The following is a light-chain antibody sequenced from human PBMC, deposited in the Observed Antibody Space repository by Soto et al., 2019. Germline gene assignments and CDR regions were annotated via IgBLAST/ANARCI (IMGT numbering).Light chain of an antibody. Sequence: SVLIQPAAVSGSPGQSITISCTGSSSDVGSYNYVSWYQQHPGKAPKVMIYYVSKRPSGVPDRFSGSKSGNTASLTISGLQAEDEADYYCCSYAGSYGVFANGKKV. CDR2: YVS. CDR1: SSDVGSYNY. J-gene: IGLJ1*01. CDR3: CSYAGSYGV. V-gene: IGLV2-11*01.